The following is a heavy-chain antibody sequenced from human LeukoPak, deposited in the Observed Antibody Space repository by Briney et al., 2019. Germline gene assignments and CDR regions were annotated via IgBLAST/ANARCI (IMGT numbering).Heavy chain of an antibody. CDR2: ISSSGSTI. D-gene: IGHD4-17*01. CDR3: ARDDYGDYGSLNY. Sequence: GGSLRLSCAASGFTFSSYEMNWVRQAPGKGLEWVSYISSSGSTIYYADSVKGRFTISRDNAKNSPYLQMNSLRAEDTAVYYCARDDYGDYGSLNYWGQGTLVTVSS. V-gene: IGHV3-48*03. CDR1: GFTFSSYE. J-gene: IGHJ4*02.